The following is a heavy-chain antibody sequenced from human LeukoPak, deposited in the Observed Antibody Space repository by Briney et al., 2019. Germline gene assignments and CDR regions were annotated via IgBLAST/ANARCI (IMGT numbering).Heavy chain of an antibody. CDR1: GYSISSGYY. CDR2: IYHSGST. D-gene: IGHD2-15*01. J-gene: IGHJ4*02. Sequence: SETVSLTCTVSGYSISSGYYWGWIRQPPGKGLEWIGSIYHSGSTYYNPSLKSRVTISVDTSKNQFSLKLSSVTAADTAVYYCAREAGGGGGNDDFDYWGQGTLVTVSS. CDR3: AREAGGGGGNDDFDY. V-gene: IGHV4-38-2*02.